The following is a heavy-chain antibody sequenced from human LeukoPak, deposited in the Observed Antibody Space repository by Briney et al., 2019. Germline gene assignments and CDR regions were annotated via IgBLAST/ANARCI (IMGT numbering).Heavy chain of an antibody. D-gene: IGHD4-17*01. CDR1: GYTFTGYD. Sequence: ASVKVSCKASGYTFTGYDINWVRQATGQGLEWMGWMNPNSGNTGYAQKFQGRVTMTRNTSISTAYMELSSLRSEDTAVYYCARGGPYGDYTQPDYWGQGTLVTVSS. CDR3: ARGGPYGDYTQPDY. V-gene: IGHV1-8*01. J-gene: IGHJ4*02. CDR2: MNPNSGNT.